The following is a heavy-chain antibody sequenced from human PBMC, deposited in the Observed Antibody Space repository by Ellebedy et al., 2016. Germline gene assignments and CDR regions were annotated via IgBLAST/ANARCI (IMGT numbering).Heavy chain of an antibody. CDR1: GYTFTSYD. D-gene: IGHD3-22*01. J-gene: IGHJ3*02. CDR3: ARGGHFYDSSGYLNMAFDI. Sequence: ASVKVSCKASGYTFTSYDINWVRQATGQGLEWMGWMNPNSGNTGYGQKFQGRVTMTRNASIRTASMELSSLRSEDTAVYYCARGGHFYDSSGYLNMAFDIWGQGTMVTVSP. CDR2: MNPNSGNT. V-gene: IGHV1-8*01.